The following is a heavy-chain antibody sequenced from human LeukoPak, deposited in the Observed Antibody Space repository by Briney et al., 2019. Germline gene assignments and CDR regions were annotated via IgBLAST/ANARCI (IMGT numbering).Heavy chain of an antibody. CDR3: ARADLNYFDY. CDR2: INHSGST. J-gene: IGHJ4*02. CDR1: GGSISSYY. D-gene: IGHD3/OR15-3a*01. Sequence: SDTLSLTCTVAGGSISSYYWSWIRQPPGKGLEWIGEINHSGSTNYNPSLKSRVTISVDTSKNQFSLKLSSVTAADTAVYYCARADLNYFDYWGQGTLVTVSS. V-gene: IGHV4-34*01.